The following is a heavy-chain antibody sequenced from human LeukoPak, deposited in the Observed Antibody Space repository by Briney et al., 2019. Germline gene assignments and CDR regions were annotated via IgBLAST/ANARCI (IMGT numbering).Heavy chain of an antibody. CDR1: GGTFSSYA. V-gene: IGHV1-69*06. CDR2: IIPIFGTA. CDR3: ASGATHNWFDP. D-gene: IGHD1-26*01. J-gene: IGHJ5*02. Sequence: SVKVSCKASGGTFSSYAISWVRQAPGQGLEWMGGIIPIFGTANYAQKFQGRVAITADKSTSTAYMELSSLRSEDTAVYYCASGATHNWFDPWGQGTLVTVSS.